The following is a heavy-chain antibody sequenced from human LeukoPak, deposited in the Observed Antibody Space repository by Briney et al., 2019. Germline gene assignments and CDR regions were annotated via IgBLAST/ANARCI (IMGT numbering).Heavy chain of an antibody. CDR3: AKGGLDAFDI. J-gene: IGHJ3*02. CDR2: ISGSGGST. CDR1: GFTFLNYW. D-gene: IGHD3-16*01. V-gene: IGHV3-23*01. Sequence: QSGGSLRLSCAASGFTFLNYWMSWVRQAPGKGLEWVSAISGSGGSTYYADSVKGRFTISRDNSKNTLYLQMDSLRAEDTAVYYCAKGGLDAFDIWGQGTMVTVSS.